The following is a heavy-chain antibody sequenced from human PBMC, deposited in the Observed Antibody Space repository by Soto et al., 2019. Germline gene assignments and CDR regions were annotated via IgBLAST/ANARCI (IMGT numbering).Heavy chain of an antibody. V-gene: IGHV3-33*01. CDR2: IWYDGSNT. CDR1: GFTFSSYA. Sequence: PGGSLRLSCAASGFTFSSYAMHWVRQAPGKGLERVGFIWYDGSNTFYAESVKGRFTISRDNSKNTVYLQINALRAEDTAVYYGARDFSMAIVAPGYRGQGTLVTGSS. D-gene: IGHD5-12*01. CDR3: ARDFSMAIVAPGY. J-gene: IGHJ4*02.